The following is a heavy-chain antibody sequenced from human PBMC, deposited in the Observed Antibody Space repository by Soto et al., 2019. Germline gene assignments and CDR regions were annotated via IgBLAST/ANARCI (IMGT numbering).Heavy chain of an antibody. CDR3: ARDSTVTTRAFDY. CDR2: IYHSGST. CDR1: GGSISSSNW. V-gene: IGHV4-4*02. Sequence: PSETLSLTCAVSGGSISSSNWWSWVRQPPGKGLEWIGEIYHSGSTNYNPSLKSRVTISVDKSKNQFSLKLSSVTAADTAVYYCARDSTVTTRAFDYWGQGTLVTVSS. J-gene: IGHJ4*02. D-gene: IGHD4-17*01.